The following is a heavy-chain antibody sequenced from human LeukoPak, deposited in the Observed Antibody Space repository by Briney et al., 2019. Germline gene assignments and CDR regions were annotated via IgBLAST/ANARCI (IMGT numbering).Heavy chain of an antibody. CDR1: GYTFTSYY. Sequence: ASVKVSCKASGYTFTSYYMHWVRQAPGQGLEWMGIINPSGGSTSYAQKLQGRVTMTTDTSTSTAYMELRSLRSDDTAVYYCARALGGIAAAGTDYWGQGTLVTVSS. J-gene: IGHJ4*02. CDR2: INPSGGST. V-gene: IGHV1-46*01. D-gene: IGHD6-13*01. CDR3: ARALGGIAAAGTDY.